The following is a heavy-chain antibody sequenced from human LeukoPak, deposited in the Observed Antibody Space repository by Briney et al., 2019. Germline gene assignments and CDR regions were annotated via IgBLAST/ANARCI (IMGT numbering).Heavy chain of an antibody. CDR3: AKDSSMVRGDYDYFDY. CDR2: ISDSGGST. V-gene: IGHV3-23*01. Sequence: GGSLRLSCAASGFTFSDYVMGWVRQAPRKGLEWVSGISDSGGSTYYADSVKGRFTISRDNSKNTLYLQMNSLRAEDTAVYYCAKDSSMVRGDYDYFDYWGQGTLVTVSS. CDR1: GFTFSDYV. J-gene: IGHJ4*02. D-gene: IGHD3-10*01.